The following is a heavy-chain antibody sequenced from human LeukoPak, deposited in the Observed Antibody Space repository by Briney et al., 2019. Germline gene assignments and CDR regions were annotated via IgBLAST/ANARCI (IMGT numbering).Heavy chain of an antibody. CDR1: GFTFGDYA. V-gene: IGHV3-23*01. Sequence: GGSLRLSCSASGFTFGDYAMSWVRQAPGRGLEWVSSISDSGTSTYYADSVKGRFTISRDNSKDTLYLQMNSLRAEDTAVYYCAKQVCGADCYYHYGMDVWGQGTTVTVSS. D-gene: IGHD2-21*02. CDR3: AKQVCGADCYYHYGMDV. J-gene: IGHJ6*02. CDR2: ISDSGTST.